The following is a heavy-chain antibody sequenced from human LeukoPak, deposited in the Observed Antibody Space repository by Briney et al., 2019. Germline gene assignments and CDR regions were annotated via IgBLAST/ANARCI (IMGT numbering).Heavy chain of an antibody. CDR3: ASADGYSSTTFDY. CDR1: GYSFTSYW. Sequence: GESLEISCKGSGYSFTSYWIGWVRQLPGKGLEWMGIIYPGDSDTRYSPSFQGQVTISADKSISTAYLQWSSLKASDTAMYYCASADGYSSTTFDYWGQGTLVTVSS. CDR2: IYPGDSDT. J-gene: IGHJ4*02. D-gene: IGHD6-13*01. V-gene: IGHV5-51*01.